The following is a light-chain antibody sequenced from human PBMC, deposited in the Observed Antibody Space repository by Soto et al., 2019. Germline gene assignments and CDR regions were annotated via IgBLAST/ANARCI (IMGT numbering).Light chain of an antibody. CDR3: KQYGRSTLT. CDR1: QSVSSSY. V-gene: IGKV3-20*01. J-gene: IGKJ4*01. CDR2: GAS. Sequence: EIVLTQSPGTLSLSPGERATLSCRASQSVSSSYLAWYQQKPGQAPRLLIYGASSRATGIPDSFSGSGSGTEFTVTISSLEIEDFAVYYCKQYGRSTLTFGGGTKVLIK.